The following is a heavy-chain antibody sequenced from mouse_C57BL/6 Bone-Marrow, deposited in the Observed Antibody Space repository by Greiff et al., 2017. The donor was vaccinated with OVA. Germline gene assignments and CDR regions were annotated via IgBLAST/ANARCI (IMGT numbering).Heavy chain of an antibody. D-gene: IGHD2-10*02. Sequence: VQLQQSVAELVRPGASVKLSCTASGFNIKNTYMHWVKQRPEQGLEWIGRIDPANGNTKYAPKFQGKATITADTSSNTAYLQLSGLTSEETAIYYCDRGPRHPVRTGFAYWGQGTLVTVSA. CDR3: DRGPRHPVRTGFAY. V-gene: IGHV14-3*01. CDR2: IDPANGNT. CDR1: GFNIKNTY. J-gene: IGHJ3*01.